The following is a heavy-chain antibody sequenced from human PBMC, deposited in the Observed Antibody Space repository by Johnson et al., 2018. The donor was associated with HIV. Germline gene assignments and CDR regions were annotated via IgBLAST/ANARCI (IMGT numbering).Heavy chain of an antibody. D-gene: IGHD6-6*01. CDR3: ATLKGPRLHIAARRPDAFDI. CDR2: ISSSGSSI. CDR1: GVTFSDYY. V-gene: IGHV3-11*04. Sequence: QVQLVESGGGLVKPGGSLRLSCAASGVTFSDYYMNWIRQAPGKGLEWVSYISSSGSSIYYADSVKGRFTISRDNAENSLYLQMNSLRAEDTAVYYCATLKGPRLHIAARRPDAFDIWGQGTMVTVSS. J-gene: IGHJ3*02.